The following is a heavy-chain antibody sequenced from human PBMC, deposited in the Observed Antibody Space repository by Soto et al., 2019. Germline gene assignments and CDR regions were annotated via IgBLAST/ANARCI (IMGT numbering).Heavy chain of an antibody. J-gene: IGHJ5*02. CDR3: ARLGGYYQSLDT. Sequence: XETLSLTCTVSGGSXDTYYWSWIRQPPGKGLQWIGYIYYSGSTTYSPSLKSRVTISVDRSKNQFSLKLTSVTAADTAVYYCARLGGYYQSLDTWGQGTLVTVSS. V-gene: IGHV4-59*08. D-gene: IGHD3-3*01. CDR2: IYYSGST. CDR1: GGSXDTYY.